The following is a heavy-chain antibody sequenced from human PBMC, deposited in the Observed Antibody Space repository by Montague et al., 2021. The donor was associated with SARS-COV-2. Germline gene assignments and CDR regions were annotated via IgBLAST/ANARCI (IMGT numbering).Heavy chain of an antibody. CDR1: GGSVSSGGYY. CDR3: ARVSLAAAATRSDY. V-gene: IGHV4-61*08. CDR2: IYYGGST. J-gene: IGHJ4*02. D-gene: IGHD6-13*01. Sequence: SETLSLTCTVSGGSVSSGGYYWSWIRQPPGKGLEWIGYIYYGGSTNYNPSLKSRVTISLDTSKNQFSLKLTSVTAADTAVYYCARVSLAAAATRSDYWGQGTLATVSS.